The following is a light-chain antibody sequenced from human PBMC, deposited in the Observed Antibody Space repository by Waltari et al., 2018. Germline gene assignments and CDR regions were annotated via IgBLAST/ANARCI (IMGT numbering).Light chain of an antibody. V-gene: IGKV3-20*01. Sequence: IVLTQSPGTLSLSPGERATLSCRAGQSVSTYLAWYQQKPGQAPRLLIYGAYSRAAGIPDRFSSSGYGTDFSLTISRLEPEDFAVYYCQHHVRLPTTFGQGTRVEIK. CDR2: GAY. CDR1: QSVSTY. CDR3: QHHVRLPTT. J-gene: IGKJ1*01.